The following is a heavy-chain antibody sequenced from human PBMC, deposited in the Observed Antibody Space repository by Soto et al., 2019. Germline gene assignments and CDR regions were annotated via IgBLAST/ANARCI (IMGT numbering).Heavy chain of an antibody. D-gene: IGHD3-22*01. CDR1: GFTFSSYG. CDR2: ISYDGSNK. J-gene: IGHJ4*02. V-gene: IGHV3-30*18. Sequence: GGSLRLSCAASGFTFSSYGMHWVRQAPCKGLEWVAVISYDGSNKYYADSVKGRFTISRDNSKNTLYLQMNSLRAEDTAVYYCAKDSHYYDSSGFSPDYWGQGTLVTVSS. CDR3: AKDSHYYDSSGFSPDY.